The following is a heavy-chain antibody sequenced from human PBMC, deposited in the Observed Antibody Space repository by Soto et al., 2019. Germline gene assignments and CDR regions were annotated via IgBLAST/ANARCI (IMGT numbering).Heavy chain of an antibody. V-gene: IGHV1-8*01. CDR2: MNPNSGNT. CDR1: GYTFTSYG. Sequence: QVHLVQSGAEVKKPGASVKVSCKCSGYTFTSYGITWVRQAPGQGLEWMGWMNPNSGNTGYAQKFRGRVTMTRNTSISTAYMELSSLRSEDTAVYYCARERTGTTSMDVWGQGTTVTVSS. J-gene: IGHJ6*02. D-gene: IGHD1-1*01. CDR3: ARERTGTTSMDV.